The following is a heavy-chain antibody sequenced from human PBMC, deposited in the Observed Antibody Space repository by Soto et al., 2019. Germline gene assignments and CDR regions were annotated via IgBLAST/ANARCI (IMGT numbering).Heavy chain of an antibody. CDR2: IYYSGST. V-gene: IGHV4-59*01. CDR1: GGSISSYY. J-gene: IGHJ4*02. Sequence: ASETLSLTCTVSGGSISSYYWSWIRQPPGKGLEWIGYIYYSGSTNYNPSLKSRVTISVDTSKNQFSLKLSSVTAADTAVYYCARAPRGSSGYPPDYWGQGTLVTVSS. CDR3: ARAPRGSSGYPPDY. D-gene: IGHD3-22*01.